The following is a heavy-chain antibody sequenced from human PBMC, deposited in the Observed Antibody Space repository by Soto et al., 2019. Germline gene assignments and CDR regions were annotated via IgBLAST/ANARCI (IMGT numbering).Heavy chain of an antibody. Sequence: QVQLQESGPGLVKPSQTLYLSCSVSGASIKSGGYYLIWVRQHPHRGLEWIGDIHDSGTTYYNPSLSSRITISADTSTNQFSLKLTSVTSADTAVYHCARGWGYYDHPDWFDPWGQGTLVTVSS. CDR2: IHDSGTT. CDR1: GASIKSGGYY. J-gene: IGHJ5*02. CDR3: ARGWGYYDHPDWFDP. V-gene: IGHV4-31*03. D-gene: IGHD3-16*01.